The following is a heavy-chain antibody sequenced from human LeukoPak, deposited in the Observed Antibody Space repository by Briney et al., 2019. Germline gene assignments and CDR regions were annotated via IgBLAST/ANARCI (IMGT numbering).Heavy chain of an antibody. CDR1: GFTFSHFG. D-gene: IGHD4-17*01. CDR3: ARPNDYGDYRYFDL. J-gene: IGHJ2*01. Sequence: GGSLRLSCAASGFTFSHFGMHWVRQAPGKGLEWVTAISYDGYDKYYADSVKGRFSISRDNSRNRMYLQMSSLRPEDTAVYYCARPNDYGDYRYFDLWGRGTLVTVFS. V-gene: IGHV3-30*13. CDR2: ISYDGYDK.